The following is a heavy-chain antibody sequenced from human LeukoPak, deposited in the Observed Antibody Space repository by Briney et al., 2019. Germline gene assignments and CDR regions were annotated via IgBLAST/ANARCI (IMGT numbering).Heavy chain of an antibody. CDR2: ISYSGST. D-gene: IGHD3-22*01. Sequence: SETLSLTCTVSGGSISSYYWDWIRQPPGKGLEWIGSISYSGSTYYKPSLQSRVTMSVDTSKNQFSLRMSSVTAADTAVYYCVTTCGRGGIDPGTSGYINYWGHGTLVTVSS. J-gene: IGHJ4*01. CDR3: VTTCGRGGIDPGTSGYINY. V-gene: IGHV4-39*01. CDR1: GGSISSYY.